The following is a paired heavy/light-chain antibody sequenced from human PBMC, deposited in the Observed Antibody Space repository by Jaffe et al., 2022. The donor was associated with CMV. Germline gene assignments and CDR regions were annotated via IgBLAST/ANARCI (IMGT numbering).Light chain of an antibody. J-gene: IGKJ4*01. CDR3: QKYNSAPLT. Sequence: DIQMTQSPSSLSASVGDRVTITCRASQGITNYLAWYQQKPGKVPQLLIYAASTLESGVPSRFSGSGSGTEFTLTISSLQPEDVASYYCQKYNSAPLTFGGGTKVEI. CDR1: QGITNY. CDR2: AAS. V-gene: IGKV1-27*01.
Heavy chain of an antibody. J-gene: IGHJ4*02. CDR3: TRGPHHYDSSGYPQAIY. Sequence: EVQLVESGGGLVQPGRSLRLSCTGSGFTFGDFAMSWVRQAPGKGLEWVSFIRSKAFGGTTEHAASVKGRFTISRDDSKSIAYLQMNSLKTEDTAVYYCTRGPHHYDSSGYPQAIYWGQGTLVTVSS. CDR1: GFTFGDFA. D-gene: IGHD3-22*01. V-gene: IGHV3-49*04. CDR2: IRSKAFGGTT.